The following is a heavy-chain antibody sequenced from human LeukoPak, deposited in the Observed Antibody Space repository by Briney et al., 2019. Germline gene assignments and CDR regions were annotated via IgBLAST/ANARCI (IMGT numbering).Heavy chain of an antibody. Sequence: GGSLRLSCAASGFTFSTYAMNWVRQAPGKGLEWVSAISGGGSNTYYAASVKGRFTISRDNSKNTLYLQMNSLRAEDTAIYYCAKDQGIDYGDQLHYWGQGTLVTVSS. CDR3: AKDQGIDYGDQLHY. CDR2: ISGGGSNT. J-gene: IGHJ4*02. CDR1: GFTFSTYA. D-gene: IGHD4-17*01. V-gene: IGHV3-23*01.